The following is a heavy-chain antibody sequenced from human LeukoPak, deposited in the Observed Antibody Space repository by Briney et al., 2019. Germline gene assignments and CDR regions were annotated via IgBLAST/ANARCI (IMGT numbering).Heavy chain of an antibody. V-gene: IGHV3-21*04. CDR3: AKSTGWYSSSWYLTD. D-gene: IGHD6-13*01. Sequence: GRSLRLSCAASGFTFSSYSMNWVRQAPGKGLEWVSSISSSSSYIYYADSVKGRFTISRDNAKNSLYLQMNSLRAEDTAVYHCAKSTGWYSSSWYLTDWGQGTLVTVSS. CDR2: ISSSSSYI. J-gene: IGHJ4*02. CDR1: GFTFSSYS.